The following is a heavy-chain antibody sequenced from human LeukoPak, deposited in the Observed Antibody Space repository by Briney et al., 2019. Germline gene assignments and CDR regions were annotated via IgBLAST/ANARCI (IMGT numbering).Heavy chain of an antibody. CDR3: ARDFAWGSGGAPVDDNWLDP. J-gene: IGHJ5*02. CDR2: ISGHNGNT. V-gene: IGHV1-18*01. Sequence: ASAKVSCKASGYIFTSYGTSWVRQAPGQGLEWMGWISGHNGNTNYAQKLQGRVTLTTDTSTSTAYMELRSLRYDDTAVYYCARDFAWGSGGAPVDDNWLDPWGQGTLVTVSS. D-gene: IGHD7-27*01. CDR1: GYIFTSYG.